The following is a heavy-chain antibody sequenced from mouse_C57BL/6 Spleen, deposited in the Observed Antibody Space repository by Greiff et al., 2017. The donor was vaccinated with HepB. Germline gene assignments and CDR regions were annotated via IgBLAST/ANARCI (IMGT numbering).Heavy chain of an antibody. CDR3: ARGDLYYPFAY. J-gene: IGHJ3*01. Sequence: QVQLQQPGAELVKPGASVKLSCKASGYTFTSYWMQWVKQRPGQGLEWIGEIDPSDSYTNYNQKFKGKATLTVDTSSSTAYMQLSSLTSEDAAVYHCARGDLYYPFAYWGQGTLVTVSA. CDR1: GYTFTSYW. D-gene: IGHD2-1*01. CDR2: IDPSDSYT. V-gene: IGHV1-50*01.